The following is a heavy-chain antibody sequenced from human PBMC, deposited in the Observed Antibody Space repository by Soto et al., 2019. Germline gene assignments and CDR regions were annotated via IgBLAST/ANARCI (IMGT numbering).Heavy chain of an antibody. V-gene: IGHV3-23*01. CDR2: ISGSGGST. CDR1: GFTFSSYA. J-gene: IGHJ4*02. Sequence: EVQLLESGGGLVQPGGSLRLSCAASGFTFSSYAMSWVRQAPGKGLEWVSAISGSGGSTYYADSVKGRFTISRDNTKNTLYLQMNRLRAEDTAVYYCAKIIAVAEEVSDYFDYWGQGTLVTVSS. CDR3: AKIIAVAEEVSDYFDY. D-gene: IGHD6-19*01.